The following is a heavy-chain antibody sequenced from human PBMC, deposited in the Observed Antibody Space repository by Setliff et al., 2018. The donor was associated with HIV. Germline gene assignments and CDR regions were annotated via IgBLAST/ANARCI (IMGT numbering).Heavy chain of an antibody. J-gene: IGHJ3*01. CDR3: VRDPGGIFDAFDV. CDR2: ISSSSSSI. CDR1: GFAVSGNY. D-gene: IGHD3-3*01. V-gene: IGHV3-48*02. Sequence: GGSLRLSCAASGFAVSGNYMSWVRQAPGKGLEWVSVISSSSSSIYYGDSVKGRFTISRDNAKNSLDLEMHSLTDEDTAVYYCVRDPGGIFDAFDVWGQGTMVTVS.